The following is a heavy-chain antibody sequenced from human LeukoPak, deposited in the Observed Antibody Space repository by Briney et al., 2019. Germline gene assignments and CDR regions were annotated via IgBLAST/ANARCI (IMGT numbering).Heavy chain of an antibody. J-gene: IGHJ6*02. CDR2: INRDGSST. CDR1: GFTFSNYW. V-gene: IGHV3-74*01. Sequence: GGSLRLSCAASGFTFSNYWMHWVRQAPGKGLVWVSRINRDGSSTSYADSVKGRFTISRDNAKNTLYLQMNSLRVEDTAVYYCARDYGRSRDYGMDVWGPGTTVTVSS. D-gene: IGHD3-10*01. CDR3: ARDYGRSRDYGMDV.